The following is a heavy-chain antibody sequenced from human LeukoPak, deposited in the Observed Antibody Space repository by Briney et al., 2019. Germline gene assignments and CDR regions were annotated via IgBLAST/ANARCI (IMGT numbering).Heavy chain of an antibody. J-gene: IGHJ6*04. CDR3: ARLHDFWSGYYIDV. V-gene: IGHV3-7*01. D-gene: IGHD3-3*01. Sequence: IKQDGSATSSVDSLKARFPISRDNPKNSLYLQMNSLRAEDTAVYYCARLHDFWSGYYIDVWGKGTTVTVSS. CDR2: IKQDGSAT.